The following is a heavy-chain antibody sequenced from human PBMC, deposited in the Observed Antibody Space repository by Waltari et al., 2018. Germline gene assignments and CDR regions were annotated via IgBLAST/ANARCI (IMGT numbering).Heavy chain of an antibody. Sequence: QVQLQQWGAGLLKPSETLSLTCAVYGGSFNDYYWNWIRQPPGKGLEWIGEINHSGSTNYNPSLRSRVTISVDTSKNQFSLRLSSVTAADTAVYYCAKGGYSGYDPAPFDCWGQGTLVTVSS. V-gene: IGHV4-34*01. D-gene: IGHD5-12*01. CDR3: AKGGYSGYDPAPFDC. CDR2: INHSGST. CDR1: GGSFNDYY. J-gene: IGHJ4*02.